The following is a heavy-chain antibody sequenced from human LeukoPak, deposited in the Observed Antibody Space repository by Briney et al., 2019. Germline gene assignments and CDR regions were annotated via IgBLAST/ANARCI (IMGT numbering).Heavy chain of an antibody. D-gene: IGHD3-10*01. V-gene: IGHV4-59*01. CDR3: ARADPNASGYFYRFNWFDP. CDR2: IYSSGST. J-gene: IGHJ5*02. Sequence: PSETLSLTCTVSGGSISSYYWNGVRQPPGKGLEGIGNIYSSGSTDYNPSLKSRVTISLDTSKFQFSLRLNSVTAADTAVYYCARADPNASGYFYRFNWFDPWGQGTLVTVSS. CDR1: GGSISSYY.